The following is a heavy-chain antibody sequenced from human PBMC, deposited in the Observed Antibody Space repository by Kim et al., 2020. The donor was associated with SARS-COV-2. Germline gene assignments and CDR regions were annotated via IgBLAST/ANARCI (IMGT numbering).Heavy chain of an antibody. Sequence: ASVKVSCKASGYTFTGYYMHWVRQAPGKGLEWMGRINPNSGGTNYAQKFQGRVTMTRDTSISTAYMELSRLRSDDTAVYYCARLKIVVVNDVVRGSDYWGQGTLVTVSS. D-gene: IGHD3-22*01. CDR3: ARLKIVVVNDVVRGSDY. CDR1: GYTFTGYY. CDR2: INPNSGGT. V-gene: IGHV1-2*06. J-gene: IGHJ4*02.